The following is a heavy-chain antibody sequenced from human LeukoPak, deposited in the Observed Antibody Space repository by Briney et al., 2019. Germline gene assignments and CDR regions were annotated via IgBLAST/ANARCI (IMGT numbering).Heavy chain of an antibody. V-gene: IGHV3-33*01. CDR3: ARDQGGYYLSDAFDI. CDR2: IWYDGSNK. D-gene: IGHD3-22*01. J-gene: IGHJ3*02. CDR1: GFTFSSYG. Sequence: PGGSLRLSCAASGFTFSSYGMHWVRQAPGKGLEWVAVIWYDGSNKYYADSVKGRFTISRDNSKNTLYLQMNSLRAEDTAVYYCARDQGGYYLSDAFDIWGQGTMVTVSS.